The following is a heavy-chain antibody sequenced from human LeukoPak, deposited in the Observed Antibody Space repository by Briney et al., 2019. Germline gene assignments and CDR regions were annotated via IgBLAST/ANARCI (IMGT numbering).Heavy chain of an antibody. D-gene: IGHD3-16*01. CDR3: AKDAEGGTVYYYYYYMDV. CDR2: ISGSGGST. J-gene: IGHJ6*03. Sequence: PGGSLRLSCEASGFTFSSYAMSWVRQAPGEGLEWVSAISGSGGSTYYADCVKGRFTISRDNSKNTLYLQMNSLRAEDTAVYYCAKDAEGGTVYYYYYYMDVWGKGTTVTVSS. CDR1: GFTFSSYA. V-gene: IGHV3-23*01.